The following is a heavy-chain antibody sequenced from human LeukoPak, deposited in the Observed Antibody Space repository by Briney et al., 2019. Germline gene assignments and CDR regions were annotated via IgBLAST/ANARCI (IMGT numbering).Heavy chain of an antibody. CDR2: IIPIFGTA. D-gene: IGHD6-19*01. V-gene: IGHV1-69*13. J-gene: IGHJ3*02. CDR1: GGTFSSYA. Sequence: SVKVSCKASGGTFSSYAISWVRQAPGQGLEWMGGIIPIFGTANYAQKFQGRVTITADESTSTAYMELSSLRSEDTAVYYCARDLRHSSGWYRGDYDAFDIWGQGTMVTVSS. CDR3: ARDLRHSSGWYRGDYDAFDI.